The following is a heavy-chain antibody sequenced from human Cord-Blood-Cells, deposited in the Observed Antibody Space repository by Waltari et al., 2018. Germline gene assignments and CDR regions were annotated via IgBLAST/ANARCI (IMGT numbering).Heavy chain of an antibody. CDR3: ARDRGLDY. D-gene: IGHD2-15*01. CDR1: GFTFSSYW. V-gene: IGHV3-7*01. J-gene: IGHJ4*02. CDR2: IKQDGSEK. Sequence: EVQLVESGGGLVQPGGSLRLSCAAPGFTFSSYWMSWVRQAPGKGLEWVANIKQDGSEKYYVDSVKGRFTISRDNAKNSLYLQMNSLRAEDTAVYYCARDRGLDYWGQGTLVTVSS.